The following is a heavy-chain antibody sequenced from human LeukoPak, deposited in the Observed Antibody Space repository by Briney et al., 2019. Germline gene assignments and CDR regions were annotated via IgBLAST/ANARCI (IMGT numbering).Heavy chain of an antibody. Sequence: ASVKVSCKASGGTFSSDTISWVRQAPGQGLEWMGRIIPILGIANYAQKFQGRVTITADKSTSTAYMELSSLRSEDTAVYYCAISSVAVAGTSKVGNNYFDYWGQGTLVTVSS. J-gene: IGHJ4*02. CDR1: GGTFSSDT. CDR3: AISSVAVAGTSKVGNNYFDY. V-gene: IGHV1-69*02. CDR2: IIPILGIA. D-gene: IGHD6-19*01.